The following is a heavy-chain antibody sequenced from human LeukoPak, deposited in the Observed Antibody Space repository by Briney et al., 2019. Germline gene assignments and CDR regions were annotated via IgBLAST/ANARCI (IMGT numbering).Heavy chain of an antibody. CDR2: MNPNSGNT. Sequence: ASVKVSCKASGYTFTSYDINWVRQATGQGLEWMGWMNPNSGNTGYAQKFQGRVTMTRNTSISTAYMELSSLRSEDTAVYYCARGRRRRGYSGYDLDYWGQETLVTVSS. J-gene: IGHJ4*02. V-gene: IGHV1-8*01. D-gene: IGHD5-12*01. CDR1: GYTFTSYD. CDR3: ARGRRRRGYSGYDLDY.